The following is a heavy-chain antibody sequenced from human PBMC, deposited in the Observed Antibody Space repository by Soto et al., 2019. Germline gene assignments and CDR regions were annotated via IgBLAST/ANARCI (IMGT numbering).Heavy chain of an antibody. Sequence: EVQLVESGGGLVQPGGSLRLSCAASGFTFSSYSMNWVRQAPGQGLEWVSYISSSSSTIYYADSVKGRFTISRDNAKNSLYLQMNSLRAEDTAVYYCARDPAKYSSGWYEDDYWGQGTLVTVSS. CDR2: ISSSSSTI. CDR3: ARDPAKYSSGWYEDDY. CDR1: GFTFSSYS. J-gene: IGHJ4*02. D-gene: IGHD6-19*01. V-gene: IGHV3-48*01.